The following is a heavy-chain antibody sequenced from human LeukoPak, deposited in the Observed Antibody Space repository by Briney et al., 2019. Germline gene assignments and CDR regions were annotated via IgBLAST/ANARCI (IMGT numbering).Heavy chain of an antibody. CDR3: ARHIGYDFDY. D-gene: IGHD5-12*01. J-gene: IGHJ4*02. Sequence: SGGSLRLSCAASGFTFSNYAMSWVRQAPGKGLEWVSTIGGSGGDTYYADSVKGRFTISRDNSKNTLYLQMNILRAEDTAVYYCARHIGYDFDYWGQGTLVTVSS. CDR1: GFTFSNYA. CDR2: IGGSGGDT. V-gene: IGHV3-23*01.